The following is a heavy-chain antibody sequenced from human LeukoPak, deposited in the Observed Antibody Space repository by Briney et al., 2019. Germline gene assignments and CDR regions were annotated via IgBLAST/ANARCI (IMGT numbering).Heavy chain of an antibody. Sequence: GRSLRLSCAASGFTFDDYAMHWVRQAPGKGLEWVSGISWNSGSIGYADSMKGRFIISRDNAKNSLYLQMNSLRAEDMALYYCAKARSYYYYMDVWGKGTTVTVSS. J-gene: IGHJ6*03. CDR3: AKARSYYYYMDV. CDR2: ISWNSGSI. V-gene: IGHV3-9*03. CDR1: GFTFDDYA.